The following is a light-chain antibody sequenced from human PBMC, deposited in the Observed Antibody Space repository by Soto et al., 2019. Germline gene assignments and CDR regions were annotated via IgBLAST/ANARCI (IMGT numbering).Light chain of an antibody. CDR1: QSISSY. V-gene: IGKV1-39*01. CDR2: AAS. J-gene: IGKJ2*02. CDR3: QQSYSTPWCT. Sequence: DIQMTQSPSSLSASVGDRVTITCRASQSISSYLNWYQQKPGKAPKLLIYAASSLQSGVPSRFSGSGSGTEFTLTISSLQPEDFATYYCQQSYSTPWCTFGEGTKLEIK.